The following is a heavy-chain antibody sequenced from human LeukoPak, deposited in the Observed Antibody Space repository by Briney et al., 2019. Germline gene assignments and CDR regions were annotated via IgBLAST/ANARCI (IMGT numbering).Heavy chain of an antibody. V-gene: IGHV1-69*01. J-gene: IGHJ3*02. CDR1: GGTFSSYA. CDR3: AAPDILTGKNAFDI. D-gene: IGHD3-9*01. Sequence: SVKVSCKASGGTFSSYAISWVRQAPGQGLEWMGGIIPIFGTANYAQKFQGRVTITVDESTSTAYMELSSLRSEDTAVYYCAAPDILTGKNAFDIWGQGTRVTVSS. CDR2: IIPIFGTA.